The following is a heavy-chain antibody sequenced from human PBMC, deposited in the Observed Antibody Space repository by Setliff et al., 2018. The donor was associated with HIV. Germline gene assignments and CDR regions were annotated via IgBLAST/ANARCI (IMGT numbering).Heavy chain of an antibody. Sequence: SVKVSCKASGGTLSNYAISWVRQAPGQGLEWVGGIIPFVNIPAYAQKFQDRVTITADEFTNTAYMELRSLRSDDTAVYYCARDRAVAGDNFDYWGQGTLVTVSS. CDR2: IIPFVNIP. D-gene: IGHD6-19*01. J-gene: IGHJ4*02. CDR1: GGTLSNYA. CDR3: ARDRAVAGDNFDY. V-gene: IGHV1-69*10.